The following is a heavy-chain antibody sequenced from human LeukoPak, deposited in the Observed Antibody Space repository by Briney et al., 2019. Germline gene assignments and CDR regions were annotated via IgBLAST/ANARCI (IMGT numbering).Heavy chain of an antibody. D-gene: IGHD2-15*01. CDR2: INHSGST. V-gene: IGHV4-34*01. CDR3: ARFPTKNCSGGSCYPNLGYYYYGMDV. J-gene: IGHJ6*04. Sequence: SETLSLACAVYGGSSSGYYWSWIRQPPGKGLEWIGEINHSGSTNYNPSLKSRVTISVDTSKNQFSLKLSSVTAADTAVYYCARFPTKNCSGGSCYPNLGYYYYGMDVWGKGTTVTVSS. CDR1: GGSSSGYY.